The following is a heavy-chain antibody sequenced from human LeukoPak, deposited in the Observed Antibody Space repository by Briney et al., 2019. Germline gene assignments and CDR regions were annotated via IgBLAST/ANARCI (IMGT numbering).Heavy chain of an antibody. D-gene: IGHD2-21*02. CDR2: IWYDGSNK. CDR1: GFIFSSYG. V-gene: IGHV3-33*01. CDR3: ARDYLGVVTATPSYFFDY. Sequence: AGGSLRLSCGVSGFIFSSYGMHWVRQAPGQGLEWVAVIWYDGSNKYYADSVKGRFTISRDNSKNTLYLQMNSLRAEDTAVYYCARDYLGVVTATPSYFFDYWGQGTLVSVSS. J-gene: IGHJ4*02.